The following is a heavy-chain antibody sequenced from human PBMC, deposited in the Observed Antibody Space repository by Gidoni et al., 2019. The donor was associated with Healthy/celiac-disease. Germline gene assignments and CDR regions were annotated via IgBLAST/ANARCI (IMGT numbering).Heavy chain of an antibody. CDR3: TTGVGYFDWSLYLYYYYGMDV. CDR2: IKSKTDGGTT. V-gene: IGHV3-15*01. CDR1: GFPFINSW. Sequence: EVQLLASGGGLVKPGGSLRLSCAASGFPFINSWLRLVRQAPGKGLEWVGRIKSKTDGGTTDDAAPVKGRFTISRDDSKNTLYLQMNSLKTEDTAVYDCTTGVGYFDWSLYLYYYYGMDVWGKGTTVTVSS. J-gene: IGHJ6*04. D-gene: IGHD3-9*01.